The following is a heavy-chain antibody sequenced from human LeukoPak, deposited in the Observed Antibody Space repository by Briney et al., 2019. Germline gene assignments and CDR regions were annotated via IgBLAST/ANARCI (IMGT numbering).Heavy chain of an antibody. CDR3: ASVQLVSTYRYYYYYYMDV. D-gene: IGHD6-13*01. CDR2: IYYSGST. V-gene: IGHV4-59*12. Sequence: SETLSLTCTVSGGSINSYYWSWIRQPPGKGLEWIGYIYYSGSTNYNPSLKSRVTISVHTSKNQFSLKLSSVTAADTAVYYCASVQLVSTYRYYYYYYMDVWGKGTTVTVSS. CDR1: GGSINSYY. J-gene: IGHJ6*03.